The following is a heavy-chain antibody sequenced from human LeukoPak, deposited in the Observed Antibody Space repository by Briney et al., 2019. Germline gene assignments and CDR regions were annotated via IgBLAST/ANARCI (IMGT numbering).Heavy chain of an antibody. CDR1: GFTFSSYW. V-gene: IGHV3-74*01. CDR3: ARGPLSSYYYDSSPLDY. CDR2: INSDESKT. Sequence: GGSLRLSCAASGFTFSSYWMHWVRQAPGKGLVWVARINSDESKTNYADSVKGRFTISRDNAKNTLYLQMNRLRVEDTAVYYCARGPLSSYYYDSSPLDYWGQGTLVTVSS. D-gene: IGHD3-22*01. J-gene: IGHJ4*02.